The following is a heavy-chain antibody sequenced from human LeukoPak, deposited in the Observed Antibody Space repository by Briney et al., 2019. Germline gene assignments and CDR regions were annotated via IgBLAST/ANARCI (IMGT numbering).Heavy chain of an antibody. CDR2: IDHSGST. Sequence: AETLSLTCAVYGGSFSDYYLSWIRQPPGKGLEWIGEIDHSGSTDYNPSLKSRVTISVDTSKNQFSLRLNSVTAADTALYYCARIGSHCSGTSCYGDYWGQGALVTVSS. CDR1: GGSFSDYY. V-gene: IGHV4-34*01. D-gene: IGHD2-2*01. CDR3: ARIGSHCSGTSCYGDY. J-gene: IGHJ4*02.